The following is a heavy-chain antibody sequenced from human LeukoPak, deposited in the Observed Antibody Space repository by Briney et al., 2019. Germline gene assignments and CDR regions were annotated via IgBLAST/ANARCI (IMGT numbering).Heavy chain of an antibody. V-gene: IGHV1-24*01. CDR3: ATGYDFWSGPLYAFDI. Sequence: GASVKVSCKVSGYTLTELSMHWVRQAPGKGPEWMGGFDPEDGETIYAQKFQGRVTMTEDTSTDTAYMELSSLRSEDTAVYYCATGYDFWSGPLYAFDIWGQGTMVTVSS. CDR2: FDPEDGET. CDR1: GYTLTELS. D-gene: IGHD3-3*01. J-gene: IGHJ3*02.